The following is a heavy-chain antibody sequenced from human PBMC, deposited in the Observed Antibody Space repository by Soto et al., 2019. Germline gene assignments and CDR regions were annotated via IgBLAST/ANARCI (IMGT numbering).Heavy chain of an antibody. V-gene: IGHV4-61*01. CDR3: ARVVSNYYDSSGYYSRLFDY. D-gene: IGHD3-22*01. CDR2: IYYSGST. CDR1: GGSVSSGSYY. J-gene: IGHJ4*02. Sequence: SETLSLTCTVSGGSVSSGSYYWSWIRQPPGKGLEWIGYIYYSGSTNYNPSLKSRVTISVDTSKNQFSLKLSSVTAADTAVYYCARVVSNYYDSSGYYSRLFDYWGQGTLVTVSS.